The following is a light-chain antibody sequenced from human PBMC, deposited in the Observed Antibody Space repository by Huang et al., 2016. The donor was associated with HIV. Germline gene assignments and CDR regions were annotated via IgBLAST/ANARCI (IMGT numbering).Light chain of an antibody. CDR1: QGISSW. CDR2: KAS. Sequence: DIQMTQSPSTLSASVGDRVTITCRASQGISSWLAWYQQKPRKAPKLLIYKASSLESGVPSRFSCSGAGTEFTLTISSLQPDDFATYYCQQYNSYPYTCGQGTKLGIK. CDR3: QQYNSYPYT. V-gene: IGKV1-5*03. J-gene: IGKJ2*01.